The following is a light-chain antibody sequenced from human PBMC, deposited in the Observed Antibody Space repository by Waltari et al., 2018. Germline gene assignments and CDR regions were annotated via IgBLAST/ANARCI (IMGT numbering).Light chain of an antibody. CDR2: STN. V-gene: IGLV7-43*01. Sequence: QTVVTQEPSLTVSPGGTVTLTCASSAGAFISGFYPSWFQQQPGQPPMALIYSTNNQHSWPPALFSGSLLGGKAALTLSGVQVEDEAEYYCLLYYGGAQVFGGGTKLTVL. CDR1: AGAFISGFY. J-gene: IGLJ3*02. CDR3: LLYYGGAQV.